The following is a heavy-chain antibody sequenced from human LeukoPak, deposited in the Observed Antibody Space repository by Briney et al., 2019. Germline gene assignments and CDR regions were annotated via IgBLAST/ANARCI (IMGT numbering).Heavy chain of an antibody. CDR1: GYTFTSYD. CDR3: ARDDYGDNEGGMDV. J-gene: IGHJ6*02. D-gene: IGHD4-17*01. CDR2: MNPNSGNT. V-gene: IGHV1-8*01. Sequence: ASVKVSCKASGYTFTSYDINWVRQATGQGLEWMGWMNPNSGNTGYAQKFQGRVTMTRNTSISTAYMELSSLRSEDTAVYYCARDDYGDNEGGMDVWGQGTTVTVSS.